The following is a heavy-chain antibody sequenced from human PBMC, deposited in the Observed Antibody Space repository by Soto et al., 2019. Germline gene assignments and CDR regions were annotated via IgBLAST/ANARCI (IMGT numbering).Heavy chain of an antibody. CDR3: ARWRRGYYGFYFDH. CDR2: IYHSGST. D-gene: IGHD6-25*01. J-gene: IGHJ4*02. Sequence: SETLSLTCAVSGGSISSGGYSWSWIRQPPGKGLEWIGYIYHSGSTYYNPSLKSRFTISRDNSKDTQYLQMDSLRAEDTAVYYCARWRRGYYGFYFDHWGLGTLVTVSS. CDR1: GGSISSGGYS. V-gene: IGHV4-30-2*01.